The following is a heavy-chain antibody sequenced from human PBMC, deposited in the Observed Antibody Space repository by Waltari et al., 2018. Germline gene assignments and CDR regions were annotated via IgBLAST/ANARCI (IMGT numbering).Heavy chain of an antibody. J-gene: IGHJ5*02. D-gene: IGHD3-3*01. Sequence: QVQLQQWGAGLLKPSETLSLTCAVYGGSFSGYYWSWIRQPPGKGLEWIGEINHSGSTNYNPSLKSRVTISGDTSKNQFSLKLSSVTAADTAVYYCARGTASRIFGVVIWFDPWGQGTLVTVSS. CDR1: GGSFSGYY. V-gene: IGHV4-34*01. CDR2: INHSGST. CDR3: ARGTASRIFGVVIWFDP.